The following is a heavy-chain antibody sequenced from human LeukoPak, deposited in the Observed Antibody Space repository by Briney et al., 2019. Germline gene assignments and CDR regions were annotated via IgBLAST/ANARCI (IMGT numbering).Heavy chain of an antibody. CDR3: ARTTAGYFDY. CDR2: IYYSGST. J-gene: IGHJ4*02. V-gene: IGHV4-59*08. D-gene: IGHD1-26*01. Sequence: PSETLSLTCTVSGGSISSYYWSWIRQPPGKGLEWIGYIYYSGSTNYNPSLKSRVTISVDTSKNQFSLKLSSVTAADTAVYYCARTTAGYFDYWGQGTLVTVSS. CDR1: GGSISSYY.